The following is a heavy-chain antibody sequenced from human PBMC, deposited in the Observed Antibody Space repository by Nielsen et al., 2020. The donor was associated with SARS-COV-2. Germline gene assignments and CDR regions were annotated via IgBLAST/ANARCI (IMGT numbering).Heavy chain of an antibody. Sequence: GGSLRLSCAASGFTFSSYAMSWVRQAPGKGLEWVSAISGSGGSTYYADSVKGRFTISRDNSKNTLYLQMNSLRAEDTAVYYCAKDPTYYGSGSYYQDAFDIWGQGTMVTVSS. J-gene: IGHJ3*02. CDR1: GFTFSSYA. CDR2: ISGSGGST. V-gene: IGHV3-23*01. CDR3: AKDPTYYGSGSYYQDAFDI. D-gene: IGHD3-10*01.